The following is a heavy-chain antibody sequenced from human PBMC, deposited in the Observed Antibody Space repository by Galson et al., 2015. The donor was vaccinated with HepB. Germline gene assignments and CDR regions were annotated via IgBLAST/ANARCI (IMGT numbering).Heavy chain of an antibody. D-gene: IGHD3-22*01. J-gene: IGHJ2*01. Sequence: SVKVSCKAPGGTFSSYAISWVRQAPGQGLEWMGGIIPIFGTANYAQKFQGRVTITADKSTSTAYMELSSLRSEDTAVYYCARGAYYDSSWGTFDLWGRGTLVTVSS. CDR3: ARGAYYDSSWGTFDL. CDR1: GGTFSSYA. CDR2: IIPIFGTA. V-gene: IGHV1-69*06.